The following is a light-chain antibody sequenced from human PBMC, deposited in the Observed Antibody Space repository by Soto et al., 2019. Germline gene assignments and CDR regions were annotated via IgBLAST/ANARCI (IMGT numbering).Light chain of an antibody. V-gene: IGLV2-14*03. Sequence: QSVLTQPASVSGSPGQSIIISCTGTSSDVGGYNYVSWYQQHPGKAPKLMIYDVSNRPSGVSNRFSGSKSGNTASLTISGLQAEDEADYYCSSYTGSSTQVFGGGTKLTVL. CDR1: SSDVGGYNY. CDR2: DVS. J-gene: IGLJ2*01. CDR3: SSYTGSSTQV.